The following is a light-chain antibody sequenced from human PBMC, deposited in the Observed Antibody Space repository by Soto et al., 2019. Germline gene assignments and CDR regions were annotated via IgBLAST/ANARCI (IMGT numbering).Light chain of an antibody. J-gene: IGKJ3*01. Sequence: ETVLTQSPATLSASPGERATLSCRASQSVSSNLAWYLQKPGQAPRLLIYGPSTRATGIPARFSGSGSGTEFTLTIDSLQSEDFGVYYCQQYNNWPLTFGPGTKVDIK. V-gene: IGKV3-15*01. CDR2: GPS. CDR1: QSVSSN. CDR3: QQYNNWPLT.